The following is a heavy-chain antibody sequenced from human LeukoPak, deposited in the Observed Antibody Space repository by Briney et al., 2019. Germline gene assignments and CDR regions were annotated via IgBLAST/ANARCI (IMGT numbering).Heavy chain of an antibody. Sequence: PWGSLRLSCAASGFTFSSYGMHWGCQAPPKGLEWVAFIRFDGSNKYYADSVKSRFTISRDNSKNTLYLQMNSLRAEDTAVYYCAKDKGDAFDIWGQGTMVTVSS. CDR2: IRFDGSNK. J-gene: IGHJ3*02. CDR1: GFTFSSYG. CDR3: AKDKGDAFDI. V-gene: IGHV3-30*02.